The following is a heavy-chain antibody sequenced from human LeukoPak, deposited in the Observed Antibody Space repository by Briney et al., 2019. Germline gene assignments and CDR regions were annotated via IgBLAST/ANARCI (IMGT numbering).Heavy chain of an antibody. CDR3: ARDPGSDGKDWYFDL. CDR1: GFTFSSSW. CDR2: INSDGSST. V-gene: IGHV3-74*01. Sequence: SGGSLRLSCAASGFTFSSSWMHWVRQAPGKGLVWVSRINSDGSSTSYADSVKGRFTISRDDAKNTLYLQMNSLRADDTAVYYCARDPGSDGKDWYFDLWGRGTLVTVSS. D-gene: IGHD6-25*01. J-gene: IGHJ2*01.